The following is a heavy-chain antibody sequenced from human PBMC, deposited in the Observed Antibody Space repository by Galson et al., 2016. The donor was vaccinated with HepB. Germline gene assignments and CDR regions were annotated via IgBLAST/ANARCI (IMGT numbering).Heavy chain of an antibody. CDR3: ARTIVRLVRNYDYQYGMDV. V-gene: IGHV1-69*11. Sequence: SVKVSCKASGYTFTSYGISWLRQAPGQGPEWMGWIIPILGTPNYAQKFQGRVTITADESTSTACMEVSSLRSEDTAVYYCARTIVRLVRNYDYQYGMDVWGQGTTVTVSS. CDR1: GYTFTSYG. J-gene: IGHJ6*02. CDR2: IIPILGTP. D-gene: IGHD6-19*01.